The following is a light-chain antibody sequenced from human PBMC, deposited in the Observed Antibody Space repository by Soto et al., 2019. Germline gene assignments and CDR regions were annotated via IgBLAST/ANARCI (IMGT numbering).Light chain of an antibody. CDR1: QSISSW. V-gene: IGKV1-5*01. CDR3: QQYNSYPLT. CDR2: DSS. Sequence: DIQMTQSPSTLSASVGDRVTITCRASQSISSWLAWYQQKPGKAPKLLIYDSSSLESEVPSRFSGSGSGPEFTLSISSLQPDDFATYYCQQYNSYPLTFGGGTKVEIK. J-gene: IGKJ4*02.